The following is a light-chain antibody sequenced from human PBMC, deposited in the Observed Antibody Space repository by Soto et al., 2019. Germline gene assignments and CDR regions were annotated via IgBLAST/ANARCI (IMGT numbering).Light chain of an antibody. J-gene: IGKJ4*01. V-gene: IGKV3D-15*01. Sequence: EIVLTQSPATLSLSPGERATLSFRASQSLSSNYLAWYQQKPGQAPRLLIYGVSSRATGVPVSFSGSGSGTEFTLTISSLQSEDFAVYYCQQYNNWLTFGGGTKVDIK. CDR3: QQYNNWLT. CDR2: GVS. CDR1: QSLSSN.